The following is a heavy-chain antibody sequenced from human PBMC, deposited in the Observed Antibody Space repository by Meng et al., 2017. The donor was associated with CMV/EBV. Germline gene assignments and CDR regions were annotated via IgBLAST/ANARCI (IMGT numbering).Heavy chain of an antibody. V-gene: IGHV3-23*01. CDR3: AKPHACGYSGYDCPHGMDV. D-gene: IGHD5-12*01. J-gene: IGHJ6*02. Sequence: GGSLRLSCAASGFTFSSYAMSWVRQAPGKGLEWVSAISGSGGSTYYADSVKGRFTISRDNSKNTLYLQMNSLRAEDTAVYYCAKPHACGYSGYDCPHGMDVWGQGTTVTVSS. CDR2: ISGSGGST. CDR1: GFTFSSYA.